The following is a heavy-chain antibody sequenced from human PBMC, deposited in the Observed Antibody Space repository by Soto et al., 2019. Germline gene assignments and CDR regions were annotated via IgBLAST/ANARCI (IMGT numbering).Heavy chain of an antibody. D-gene: IGHD6-6*01. Sequence: GASVKVSCKASGGTFSSYTISWVRQAPGQGLEWMGRIIPILGIANYAQKFQGRVTITADKSTSTAYMELSSLRSEDTAVYYCAAESGVSRSSSSGYYYYYYMDVWGKGPTVTVSS. V-gene: IGHV1-69*02. CDR2: IIPILGIA. CDR1: GGTFSSYT. J-gene: IGHJ6*03. CDR3: AAESGVSRSSSSGYYYYYYMDV.